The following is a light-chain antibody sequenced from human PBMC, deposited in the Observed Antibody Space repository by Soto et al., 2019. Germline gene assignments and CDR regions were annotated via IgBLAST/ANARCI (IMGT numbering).Light chain of an antibody. CDR1: QDISNY. Sequence: DIQMTQSPSSLSASVGDRVTITCQASQDISNYLDWYQQKPGKAPNLLIYDASNLGRGVLSRFSGSGSGTDFTLTISSMQPEDVATYFCHQYDNLPFTFGPGTKVDVK. CDR2: DAS. V-gene: IGKV1-33*01. CDR3: HQYDNLPFT. J-gene: IGKJ3*01.